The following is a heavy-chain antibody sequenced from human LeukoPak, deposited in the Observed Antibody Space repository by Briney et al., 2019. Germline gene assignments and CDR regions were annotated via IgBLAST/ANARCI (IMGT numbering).Heavy chain of an antibody. Sequence: GGSLRLSCAASGFTFSSYGMHWVRQAPGKGLEWVAFIRYDGSYKYYADSVKGRFTFSRDNAKNSLYLQMNSLRAEDTALYYCAKGYRPYYYDSSGYYSYAFDIWGQGTMVTVSS. J-gene: IGHJ3*02. D-gene: IGHD3-22*01. CDR2: IRYDGSYK. V-gene: IGHV3-30*02. CDR1: GFTFSSYG. CDR3: AKGYRPYYYDSSGYYSYAFDI.